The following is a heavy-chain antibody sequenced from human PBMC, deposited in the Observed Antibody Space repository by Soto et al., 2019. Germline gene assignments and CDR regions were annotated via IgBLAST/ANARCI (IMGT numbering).Heavy chain of an antibody. V-gene: IGHV3-48*01. CDR2: ISSSSSTI. Sequence: ESGGGLVQPGGSLRLSCAASGFTFSSYSMNWVRQAPGKGLEWVSYISSSSSTIYYADSVKGRFTISRDNAKNSLYLQMNSLRAEDTAVYYCARDYYPYCSGGSCYLSHLDYWGQGTLVTVSS. CDR1: GFTFSSYS. CDR3: ARDYYPYCSGGSCYLSHLDY. D-gene: IGHD2-15*01. J-gene: IGHJ4*02.